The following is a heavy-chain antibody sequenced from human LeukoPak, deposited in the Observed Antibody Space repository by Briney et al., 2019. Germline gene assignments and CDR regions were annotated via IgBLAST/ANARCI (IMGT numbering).Heavy chain of an antibody. CDR1: GFTFSSYS. CDR3: ARDVSSLSYYYYYMDV. J-gene: IGHJ6*03. Sequence: GGSLRLSCAASGFTFSSYSMNWVRQAPGKGLEWVSYISSSSSTIYYADSVKGRFTISRDNAKNSLYLQMNSLRAEDTAVYYCARDVSSLSYYYYYMDVWGKGTTVTVSS. V-gene: IGHV3-48*01. CDR2: ISSSSSTI. D-gene: IGHD6-6*01.